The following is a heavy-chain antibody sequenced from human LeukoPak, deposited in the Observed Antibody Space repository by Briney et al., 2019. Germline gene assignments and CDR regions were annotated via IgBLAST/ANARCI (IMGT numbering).Heavy chain of an antibody. CDR1: GYTFTSYY. Sequence: ASVKVSCKASGYTFTSYYMHWVRQAPGQGLEWMGIINPSGGSTSYAQKFQGRVTMTRDTSTSTVYMELSSLRSEDTAVYYCASTGARDSSGYPFDYWGQGTLVTVSS. D-gene: IGHD3-22*01. CDR2: INPSGGST. CDR3: ASTGARDSSGYPFDY. V-gene: IGHV1-46*01. J-gene: IGHJ4*02.